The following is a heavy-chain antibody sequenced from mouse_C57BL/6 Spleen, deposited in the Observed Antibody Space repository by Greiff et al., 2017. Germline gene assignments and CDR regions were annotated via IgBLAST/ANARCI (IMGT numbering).Heavy chain of an antibody. Sequence: VQLQQPGAELVKPGASVTVSCKASGYTFTSYWMHWVKQRPGQGLEWIGRIHPSDSDTNYNQKFKGKATLTVDKSSSTAYMQLSSLTSEDSAVYYCARSGGLRRGFADWGQGTRGTVSA. D-gene: IGHD2-4*01. V-gene: IGHV1-74*01. CDR3: ARSGGLRRGFAD. CDR1: GYTFTSYW. CDR2: IHPSDSDT. J-gene: IGHJ3*01.